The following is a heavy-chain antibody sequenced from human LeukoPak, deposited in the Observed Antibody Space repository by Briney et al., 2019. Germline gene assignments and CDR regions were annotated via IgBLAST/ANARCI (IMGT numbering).Heavy chain of an antibody. V-gene: IGHV3-33*01. Sequence: PGGSLRLSCAASGFTFSSYGMHWVRQAPGKGLEWVAVIWYDGSNKYYADSVKGRFTISRDNSKNTLYLQMNSLRAEDTAMYYCARVRYSPAGGFDYWGQGALVTVSS. CDR1: GFTFSSYG. D-gene: IGHD3-16*02. CDR3: ARVRYSPAGGFDY. CDR2: IWYDGSNK. J-gene: IGHJ4*02.